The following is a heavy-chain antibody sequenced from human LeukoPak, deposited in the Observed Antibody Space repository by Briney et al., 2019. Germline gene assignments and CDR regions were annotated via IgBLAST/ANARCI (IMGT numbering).Heavy chain of an antibody. J-gene: IGHJ4*02. CDR3: ARDLGRTSSLDY. CDR2: IYYSGST. D-gene: IGHD2-2*01. V-gene: IGHV4-30-4*08. Sequence: SETLSLTCTVSGGSISSSSYYWGWIRQPPGKGLEWIGYIYYSGSTYYNPSLKSRVTISVDTSKNQFSLKLSSVTAADTAVYYCARDLGRTSSLDYWGQGTLVTVSS. CDR1: GGSISSSSYY.